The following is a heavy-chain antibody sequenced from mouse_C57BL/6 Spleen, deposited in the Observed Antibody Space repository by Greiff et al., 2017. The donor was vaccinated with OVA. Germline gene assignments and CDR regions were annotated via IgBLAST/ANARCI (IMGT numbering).Heavy chain of an antibody. CDR2: IDPENGDT. D-gene: IGHD2-13*01. CDR3: TTCVTLDY. J-gene: IGHJ2*01. Sequence: VQLQQSGAELVRPGASVKLSCTASGFTIKDDYMHWVKQRPEQGLEWIGWIDPENGDTEYASKFQGKATITADTSSNTAYLQLSSLTSEDTAVYYCTTCVTLDYWGQGTTLTVSS. V-gene: IGHV14-4*01. CDR1: GFTIKDDY.